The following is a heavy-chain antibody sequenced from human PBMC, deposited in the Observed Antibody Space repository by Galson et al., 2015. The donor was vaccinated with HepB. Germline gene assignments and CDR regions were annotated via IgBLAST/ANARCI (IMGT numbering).Heavy chain of an antibody. J-gene: IGHJ5*02. D-gene: IGHD4-11*01. V-gene: IGHV5-51*01. Sequence: QSGAEVKKPGESLKISCKGSGYSFTRSWIGWVRQMPGKGLEWMGIIYPGDSNTKYSPSFQGQVTISADKSISTAYLQWSALKASDTAMYYCARLRFNPDMTAVGNWFDPWGQGTLVTVSS. CDR3: ARLRFNPDMTAVGNWFDP. CDR1: GYSFTRSW. CDR2: IYPGDSNT.